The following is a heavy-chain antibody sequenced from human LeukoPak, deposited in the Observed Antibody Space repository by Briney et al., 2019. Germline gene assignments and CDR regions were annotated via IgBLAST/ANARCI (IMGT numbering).Heavy chain of an antibody. D-gene: IGHD3-10*01. Sequence: SETLSLTCAVYGGSFSGYYWSWIRQPPGKGLEWIGEINHSGSTNYSPSLKSRVPISVDTFKNQFALKLSSVTPADTAVYYCARQSLLWFGNFDYWGQGTMVTVSS. V-gene: IGHV4-34*01. J-gene: IGHJ4*02. CDR1: GGSFSGYY. CDR2: INHSGST. CDR3: ARQSLLWFGNFDY.